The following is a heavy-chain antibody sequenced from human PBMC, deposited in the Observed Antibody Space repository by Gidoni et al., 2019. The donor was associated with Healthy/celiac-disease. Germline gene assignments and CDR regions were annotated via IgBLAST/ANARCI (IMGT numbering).Heavy chain of an antibody. J-gene: IGHJ6*02. CDR3: ARDPSPIYSYYYGMDV. D-gene: IGHD2-21*01. Sequence: QVQLVQSGAEGKKPGSSVKVSCKASGGTFSSDAISWVRQAPGQGLEWMGGIIPIFGTANYAQKFQGRVTITADESTSTAYMELSSLRSEDTAVYYCARDPSPIYSYYYGMDVWGQGTTVTVSS. V-gene: IGHV1-69*01. CDR2: IIPIFGTA. CDR1: GGTFSSDA.